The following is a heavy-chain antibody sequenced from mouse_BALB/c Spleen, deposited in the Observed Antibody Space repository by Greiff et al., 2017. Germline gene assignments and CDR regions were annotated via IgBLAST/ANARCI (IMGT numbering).Heavy chain of an antibody. CDR2: INPNNGGT. V-gene: IGHV1-18*01. CDR1: GYTFTDYN. J-gene: IGHJ3*01. D-gene: IGHD2-1*01. CDR3: ARGGGYGNPWFAY. Sequence: VQLQQSGPELVKPGASVKIPCKASGYTFTDYNMDWVKQSHGKSLEWIGDINPNNGGTIYNQKFKGKATLTVDKSSSTAYMELRSLTSEDTAVYYCARGGGYGNPWFAYWGQGTLVTVSA.